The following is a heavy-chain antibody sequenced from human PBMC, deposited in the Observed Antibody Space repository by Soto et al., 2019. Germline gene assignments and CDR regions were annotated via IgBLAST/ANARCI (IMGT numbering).Heavy chain of an antibody. Sequence: GASVKVSCKASGDTFSSYAISWVRQAPGQGLDWMGGIIPIFGTANYAQKFQGRVTITADESTSPAYMELSSLRPEDTGVYYCASHIAARPFYSYGMDVWGQGTTVTVS. CDR3: ASHIAARPFYSYGMDV. D-gene: IGHD6-6*01. CDR1: GDTFSSYA. J-gene: IGHJ6*02. V-gene: IGHV1-69*13. CDR2: IIPIFGTA.